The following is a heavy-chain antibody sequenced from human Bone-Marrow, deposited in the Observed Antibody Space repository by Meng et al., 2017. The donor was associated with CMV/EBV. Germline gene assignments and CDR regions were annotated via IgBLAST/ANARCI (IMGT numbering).Heavy chain of an antibody. CDR3: ARDSGWELRAEVYY. Sequence: GGSLRLSCAASGFTFSSYAMHWVRQAPGKGLEWVAVISYDGSNKYYADSVKGRFTISRDNSKNTLYLQMNSLRAEDTAVYYCARDSGWELRAEVYYWGQGTLVTVSS. V-gene: IGHV3-30*04. CDR1: GFTFSSYA. J-gene: IGHJ4*02. CDR2: ISYDGSNK. D-gene: IGHD1-26*01.